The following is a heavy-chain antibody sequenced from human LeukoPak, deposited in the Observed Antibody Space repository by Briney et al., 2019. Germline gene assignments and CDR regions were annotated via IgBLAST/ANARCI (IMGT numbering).Heavy chain of an antibody. CDR3: ARERFSGSGSYDY. Sequence: ETLSLTCTVSGGSISSYYWSWIRQPPGKGLEWVSGINWNGGSTGYADSVKGRFTISRDNAKNSLYLQMNSLRAEDTALYYCARERFSGSGSYDYWGQGTLVTVSS. CDR1: GGSISSYY. V-gene: IGHV3-20*04. J-gene: IGHJ4*02. D-gene: IGHD3-10*01. CDR2: INWNGGST.